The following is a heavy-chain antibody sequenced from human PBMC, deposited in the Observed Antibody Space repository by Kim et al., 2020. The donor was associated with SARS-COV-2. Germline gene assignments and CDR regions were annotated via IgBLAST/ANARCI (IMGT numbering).Heavy chain of an antibody. D-gene: IGHD3-9*01. Sequence: SETLYLTCTVSGGSISSYYWSWIRQPPGKGLEWIGYIYYSGSTNYNPSLKSRVTISVDTSKNQFSLKLSSVTAADTAVYYCARRSDILTGYYAFDYWGQGTLVTVSS. CDR2: IYYSGST. V-gene: IGHV4-59*01. CDR3: ARRSDILTGYYAFDY. CDR1: GGSISSYY. J-gene: IGHJ4*02.